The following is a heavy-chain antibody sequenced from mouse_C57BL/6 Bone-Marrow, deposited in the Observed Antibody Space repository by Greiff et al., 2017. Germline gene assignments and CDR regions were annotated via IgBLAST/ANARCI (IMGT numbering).Heavy chain of an antibody. D-gene: IGHD2-5*01. Sequence: EVQLQQSGAELVRPGASVKLSCTASGFNIKDDYMHWVKQRPEQGLEWIGWIDPENGDPEYASKFQGKATITADTSSNTAYLQLSSLTSEDTAVYYCTTYYSNYGGYAMDYWGQGTSVTVSS. CDR2: IDPENGDP. CDR1: GFNIKDDY. J-gene: IGHJ4*01. CDR3: TTYYSNYGGYAMDY. V-gene: IGHV14-4*01.